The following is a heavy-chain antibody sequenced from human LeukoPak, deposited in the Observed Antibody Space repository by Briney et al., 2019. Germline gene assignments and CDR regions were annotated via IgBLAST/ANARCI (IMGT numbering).Heavy chain of an antibody. CDR1: GFTFSSYA. J-gene: IGHJ3*02. V-gene: IGHV3-23*01. D-gene: IGHD5-18*01. CDR2: ISGSGGST. CDR3: ARAVGYSYGPDAFDI. Sequence: PGGSLRLSCAASGFTFSSYAMSWVRQAPGKGLEWVSAISGSGGSTYYADSVKGRFTISRDNSKNTLYLQMNSLRAGDTAVYYCARAVGYSYGPDAFDIWGQGAMVTVSS.